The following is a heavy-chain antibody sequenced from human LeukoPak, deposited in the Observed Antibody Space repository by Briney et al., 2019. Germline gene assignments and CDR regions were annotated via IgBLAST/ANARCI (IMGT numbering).Heavy chain of an antibody. CDR3: AREQRDTAMSRGLDY. Sequence: KPSETLSLTCTVPGGSISSYYWSWIRQPAGKGLEWIGRIYTSGSTNYNPSLKSRVTMSLDTSKSQFSLKLSSVTAADTAVYYCAREQRDTAMSRGLDYWGQGTLVTVSS. D-gene: IGHD5-18*01. V-gene: IGHV4-4*07. CDR2: IYTSGST. CDR1: GGSISSYY. J-gene: IGHJ4*02.